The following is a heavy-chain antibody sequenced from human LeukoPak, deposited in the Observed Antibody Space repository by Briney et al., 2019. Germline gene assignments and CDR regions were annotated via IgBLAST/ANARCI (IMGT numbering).Heavy chain of an antibody. D-gene: IGHD6-13*01. CDR2: IYYSGST. CDR3: AGHSSSWSSFDY. Sequence: SETLFLTCTVSGGSISSYYWSWIRQPPGKGLEWIGYIYYSGSTNYNPSLKSRVTISVGRSKNQFSLKLSSVTAADTAVYYCAGHSSSWSSFDYWGQGTLVTVSS. J-gene: IGHJ4*02. CDR1: GGSISSYY. V-gene: IGHV4-59*12.